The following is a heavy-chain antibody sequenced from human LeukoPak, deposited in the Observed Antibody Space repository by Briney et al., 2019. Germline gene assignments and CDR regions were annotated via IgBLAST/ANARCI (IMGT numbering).Heavy chain of an antibody. J-gene: IGHJ4*02. CDR3: ARESTSERPGY. CDR1: GFTLSHHA. Sequence: GGSQSLSCAPSGFTLSHHAMRWVRQTRGEGREWVSTIKARGDNPYYADSVKGRFTISRDDAKNSLYLQMNSLRAEDTAVYYCARESTSERPGYWGQGTLVTVSS. CDR2: IKARGDNP. V-gene: IGHV3-23*01. D-gene: IGHD5/OR15-5a*01.